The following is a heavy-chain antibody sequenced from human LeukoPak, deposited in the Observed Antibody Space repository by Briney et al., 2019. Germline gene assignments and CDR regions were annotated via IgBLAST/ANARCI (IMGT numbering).Heavy chain of an antibody. CDR1: GGTFSSYA. J-gene: IGHJ4*02. D-gene: IGHD3-22*01. CDR2: IIPIFGTA. V-gene: IGHV1-69*05. CDR3: ARALYYYDSSGYYGY. Sequence: GASVKVSCKASGGTFSSYAISWVRQAPGQGLEWMGRIIPIFGTANYAQKFQGRVTITTDESTSTAYMELSSLRSEDTAVYYCARALYYYDSSGYYGYWGQGTLVTVSS.